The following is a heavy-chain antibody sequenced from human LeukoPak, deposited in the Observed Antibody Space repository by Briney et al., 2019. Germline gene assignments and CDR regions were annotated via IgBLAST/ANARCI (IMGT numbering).Heavy chain of an antibody. CDR2: LRYDGSNR. CDR1: EFTFTSYG. CDR3: AKDVDLFGELYFDS. V-gene: IGHV3-30*02. J-gene: IGHJ4*02. Sequence: PGGSLRLSCVASEFTFTSYGMHWVRQAPGKGLEWVAVLRYDGSNRTYADSVKGRFTISRDNSKNTLYLQMNSLRAEDTAVYYCAKDVDLFGELYFDSWGQGTLVTVSS. D-gene: IGHD3-10*02.